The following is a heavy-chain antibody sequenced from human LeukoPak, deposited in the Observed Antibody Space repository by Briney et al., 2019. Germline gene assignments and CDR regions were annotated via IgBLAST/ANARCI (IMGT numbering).Heavy chain of an antibody. Sequence: VASVKVSCKASGYTFISYGISWVRQAPGQGLEWMGWISAYNGNTNYVEKLRGRVTMTTDRSIATAYMELRSLTSDDTAMYYCARDPFYDTVGGSYRPLDYWGQGTPITVSS. V-gene: IGHV1-18*01. CDR3: ARDPFYDTVGGSYRPLDY. CDR2: ISAYNGNT. J-gene: IGHJ4*02. CDR1: GYTFISYG. D-gene: IGHD3-16*02.